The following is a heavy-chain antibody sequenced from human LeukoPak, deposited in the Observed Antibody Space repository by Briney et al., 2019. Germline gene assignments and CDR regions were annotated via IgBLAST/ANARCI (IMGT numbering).Heavy chain of an antibody. CDR3: ARDHYDFWSGYQFDY. V-gene: IGHV1-2*02. CDR1: GYTFTGYY. J-gene: IGHJ4*02. D-gene: IGHD3-3*01. CDR2: IDPNSGGT. Sequence: GASVKVSCKASGYTFTGYYMHWVRQAPGQGLEWMGWIDPNSGGTNYAQKFQGRVTMTRDTSISTAYMELSRLRSDDTAVYYCARDHYDFWSGYQFDYWGQGTLVTVSS.